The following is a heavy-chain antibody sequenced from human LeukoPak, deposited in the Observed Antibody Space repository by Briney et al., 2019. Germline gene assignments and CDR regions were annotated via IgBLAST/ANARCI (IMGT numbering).Heavy chain of an antibody. Sequence: NPSETLSLTCAVYGGSFSGYYWSWIRQPPGKGLEWIGEINHSGSTNYNPSLKSRVTISVDTSKNQFSLKLSSVTAADTAVYYCARHCFKYSYGYRWFDPWGQGTLVTVSS. V-gene: IGHV4-34*01. CDR1: GGSFSGYY. J-gene: IGHJ5*02. CDR2: INHSGST. CDR3: ARHCFKYSYGYRWFDP. D-gene: IGHD5-18*01.